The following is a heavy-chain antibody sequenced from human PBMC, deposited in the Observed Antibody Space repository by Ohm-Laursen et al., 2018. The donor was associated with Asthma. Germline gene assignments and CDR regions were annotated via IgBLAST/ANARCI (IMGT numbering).Heavy chain of an antibody. D-gene: IGHD3-22*01. V-gene: IGHV3-30-3*01. Sequence: SLRLSCAASGFTFSSYAMHWVRQAPGKGLEWVAVISYDGSNKYYADSVKGRFTISRDNSKNTLYLQMNSLRAEDTAVYYCARSFYDSSGHLQHWGQGTLVTVSS. CDR1: GFTFSSYA. CDR3: ARSFYDSSGHLQH. J-gene: IGHJ1*01. CDR2: ISYDGSNK.